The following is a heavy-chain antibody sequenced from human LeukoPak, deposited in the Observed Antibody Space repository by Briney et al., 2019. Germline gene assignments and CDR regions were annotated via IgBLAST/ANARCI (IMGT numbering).Heavy chain of an antibody. Sequence: GSLRLSCAASGFTFSSYDMHWVRQATGKGLEWVSAIGTAGDTYYPGSVKGRFTISRENAKNSLYLQMNSLRAGDTAVYYCARGAYYYGMDVWGRGTTVTVSS. J-gene: IGHJ6*02. V-gene: IGHV3-13*01. CDR2: IGTAGDT. CDR3: ARGAYYYGMDV. CDR1: GFTFSSYD.